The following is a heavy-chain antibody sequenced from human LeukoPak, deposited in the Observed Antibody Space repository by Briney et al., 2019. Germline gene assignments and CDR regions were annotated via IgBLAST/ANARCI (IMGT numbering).Heavy chain of an antibody. CDR3: TTFYRRLTDY. CDR2: INQDGSEK. Sequence: PGGSLRLSCAASGFSFNSYWINWVRQAPGKGLEWLASINQDGSEKYYVDSVKGRFTISRDNAKNSLYLQMNSLRAEDTAVYYCTTFYRRLTDYWGQGTVVTVSS. CDR1: GFSFNSYW. V-gene: IGHV3-7*05. D-gene: IGHD2/OR15-2a*01. J-gene: IGHJ4*02.